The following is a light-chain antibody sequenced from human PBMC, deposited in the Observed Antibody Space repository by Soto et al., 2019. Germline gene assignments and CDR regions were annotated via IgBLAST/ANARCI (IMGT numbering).Light chain of an antibody. Sequence: QSALTQPPSASGTPGQTVTISGSGTSSNIGSANIYWYQHPPGTAPKLLIYRNNKRPSGVPDRFSASKSGTSASLAISGLRSEDDADYYCAAWDDSLVVFGGGTQLTV. CDR1: SSNIGSAN. V-gene: IGLV1-47*01. CDR2: RNN. CDR3: AAWDDSLVV. J-gene: IGLJ2*01.